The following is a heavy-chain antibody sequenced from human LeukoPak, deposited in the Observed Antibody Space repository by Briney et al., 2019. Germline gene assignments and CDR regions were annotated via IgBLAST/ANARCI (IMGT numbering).Heavy chain of an antibody. Sequence: ASVKVSCKASDYIFTNYYVHWVRQAPGQGLEWMGRINPNTGGANYAQKFQGRVTVTSDTSVNTSYMELNSLESDDTAVYYCAKGDSSGRRFFDYWGQGTVVTVS. D-gene: IGHD6-19*01. V-gene: IGHV1-2*06. CDR3: AKGDSSGRRFFDY. CDR1: DYIFTNYY. J-gene: IGHJ4*02. CDR2: INPNTGGA.